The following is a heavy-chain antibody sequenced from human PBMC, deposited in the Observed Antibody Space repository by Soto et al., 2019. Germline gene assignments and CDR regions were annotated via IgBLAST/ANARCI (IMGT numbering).Heavy chain of an antibody. Sequence: PGGSLRLSCADSGFTFSTYSMNWVRQAPGKGLEWVSSIGSTSDYIYYADSVKGRFTISRENAKNSLYLQMTSLRAEDTAVYYCATGARDILTGYRPGYYYYYLDVWGKGTTVIVSS. CDR1: GFTFSTYS. J-gene: IGHJ6*03. CDR3: ATGARDILTGYRPGYYYYYLDV. V-gene: IGHV3-21*01. D-gene: IGHD3-9*01. CDR2: IGSTSDYI.